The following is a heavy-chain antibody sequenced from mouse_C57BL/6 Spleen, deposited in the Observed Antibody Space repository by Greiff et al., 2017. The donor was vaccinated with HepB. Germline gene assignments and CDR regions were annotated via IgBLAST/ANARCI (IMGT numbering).Heavy chain of an antibody. CDR2: IYPGGGYT. Sequence: QVQLQQSGAELVRPGTSVKMSCKASGYTFTNYWIGWAKQRPGHGLEWIGDIYPGGGYTNYNEKFKGKATLTADKSSSTAYMQFSSLTSEDSAIYYCARYEDYYAMDYWGQGTSVTVSS. V-gene: IGHV1-63*01. D-gene: IGHD2-3*01. CDR3: ARYEDYYAMDY. CDR1: GYTFTNYW. J-gene: IGHJ4*01.